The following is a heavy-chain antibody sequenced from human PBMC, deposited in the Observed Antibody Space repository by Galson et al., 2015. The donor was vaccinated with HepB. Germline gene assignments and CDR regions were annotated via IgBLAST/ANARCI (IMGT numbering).Heavy chain of an antibody. CDR1: GGTFSSYA. D-gene: IGHD1-14*01. Sequence: SVKVSCKASGGTFSSYAISWVRQAPGQGLEWMGRIIPILGIANYAQKFQGRVTITADKSTSTAYMELSSLRSEDTAVYYCVVSYKLGAFDIWGQGTMVTVSS. V-gene: IGHV1-69*04. CDR2: IIPILGIA. J-gene: IGHJ3*02. CDR3: VVSYKLGAFDI.